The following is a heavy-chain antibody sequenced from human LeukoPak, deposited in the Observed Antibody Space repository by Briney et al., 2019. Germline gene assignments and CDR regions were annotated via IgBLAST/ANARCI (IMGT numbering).Heavy chain of an antibody. CDR2: ISWNGGNT. D-gene: IGHD3-22*01. V-gene: IGHV3-20*04. CDR3: ARSTPAAVVINEFDS. CDR1: GFTFDDYG. Sequence: PGGSLRLSCAASGFTFDDYGMSWVRQPPGKGLEWVSGISWNGGNTGYADFVRGRFIISRDNAKNSLYLQMNSLRAEDTAFYYCARSTPAAVVINEFDSWGQGTLVTVSS. J-gene: IGHJ4*02.